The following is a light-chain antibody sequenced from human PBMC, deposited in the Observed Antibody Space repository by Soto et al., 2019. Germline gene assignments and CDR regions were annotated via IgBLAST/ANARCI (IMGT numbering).Light chain of an antibody. Sequence: DIQMTQSPSSLSASVGDRVTITCRASQYITTYLNWYQHKPGTAPKLLIYGASSLQSGVPSRFSGSGSGTDFTLTISSLQPEDFATYYCHQSRTFGQGTKVDIK. CDR1: QYITTY. V-gene: IGKV1-39*01. CDR3: HQSRT. CDR2: GAS. J-gene: IGKJ1*01.